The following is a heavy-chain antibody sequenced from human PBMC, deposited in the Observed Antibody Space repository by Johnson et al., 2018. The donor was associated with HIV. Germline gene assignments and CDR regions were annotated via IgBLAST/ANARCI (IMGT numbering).Heavy chain of an antibody. CDR2: IYSGDTT. CDR1: GFTVSNNY. CDR3: ARALTTDAFDI. J-gene: IGHJ3*02. V-gene: IGHV3-66*01. Sequence: VQLVESGGALVQPGGSLRLSCAASGFTVSNNYMSWVRQAPGKGLEWVSIIYSGDTTYYAVSVKGSFPISRDNSRNTLYLQMNSLRAEDTAGYYCARALTTDAFDIWGQGTMVTVSS. D-gene: IGHD4-17*01.